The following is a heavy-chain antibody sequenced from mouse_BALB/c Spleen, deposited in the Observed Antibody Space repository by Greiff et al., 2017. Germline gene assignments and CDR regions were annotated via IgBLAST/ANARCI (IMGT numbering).Heavy chain of an antibody. CDR2: INPYNGAT. D-gene: IGHD2-3*01. J-gene: IGHJ2*01. Sequence: EVQGVESGPELVKPGASVKISCKASGYSFTGYYMHWVKQSHVKSLEWIGRINPYNGATSYNQNFKDKASLTVDKSSSTAYMELHSLTSEDSAVYYCARGTAYDGYYEDWGQGTTLTVSS. CDR3: ARGTAYDGYYED. V-gene: IGHV1-31*01. CDR1: GYSFTGYY.